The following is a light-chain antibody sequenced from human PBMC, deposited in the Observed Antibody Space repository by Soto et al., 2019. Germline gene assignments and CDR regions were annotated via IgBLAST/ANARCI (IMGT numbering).Light chain of an antibody. CDR1: NSDVGGYNY. J-gene: IGLJ2*01. V-gene: IGLV2-8*01. Sequence: QSALTQPPSASGSPGQSVTISCTGSNSDVGGYNYVSWYQQHPGKAPNLMIYEVSKRPSGVPDRLSGSKSGNTASLTVSGLQAEDEAYYYCSSYGGSNTVVFGGGTKLTVL. CDR2: EVS. CDR3: SSYGGSNTVV.